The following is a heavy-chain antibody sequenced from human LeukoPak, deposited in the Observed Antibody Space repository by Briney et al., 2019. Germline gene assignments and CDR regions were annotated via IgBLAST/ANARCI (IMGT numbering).Heavy chain of an antibody. CDR3: ARGWQQLAYFDY. Sequence: SETLSLTCTVSGGSISSYYWSWIRQPPGKGLEWIGYIYYSASTNYNPSLKSRVTISVDTSKNQFSLKLSSVTAADTAVYYCARGWQQLAYFDYWGQGTLVTVSS. CDR2: IYYSAST. V-gene: IGHV4-59*01. CDR1: GGSISSYY. J-gene: IGHJ4*02. D-gene: IGHD6-13*01.